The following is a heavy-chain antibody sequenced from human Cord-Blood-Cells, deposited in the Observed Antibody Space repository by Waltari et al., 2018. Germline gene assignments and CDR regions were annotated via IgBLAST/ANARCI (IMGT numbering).Heavy chain of an antibody. CDR2: IWYDGSNK. J-gene: IGHJ5*02. CDR3: ARDKTGYNWFDP. Sequence: QVQLVESGGGVVQPGRSLRLSCAASGFTFSSYGMHWVRQAPGKGLEWVAVIWYDGSNKYYADSVKGRFTISRDNSKNTLYLQMNSLRAEDTAVYYCARDKTGYNWFDPRGQGTLVTVSS. V-gene: IGHV3-33*01. CDR1: GFTFSSYG.